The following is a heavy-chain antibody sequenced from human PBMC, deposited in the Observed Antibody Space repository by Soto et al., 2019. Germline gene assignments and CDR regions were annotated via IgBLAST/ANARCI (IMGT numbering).Heavy chain of an antibody. CDR2: ISGSGGST. D-gene: IGHD1-1*01. CDR1: EFTFSSYA. CDR3: AKNWNDVPFDY. J-gene: IGHJ4*02. V-gene: IGHV3-23*01. Sequence: GRSLRLSCAASEFTFSSYAMRWVRQAAGKGLEWVSAISGSGGSTYYADSVKGRFTISRDNSKNTLYLQMNSLRAEDTAVYYCAKNWNDVPFDYWGQGTLVTVSS.